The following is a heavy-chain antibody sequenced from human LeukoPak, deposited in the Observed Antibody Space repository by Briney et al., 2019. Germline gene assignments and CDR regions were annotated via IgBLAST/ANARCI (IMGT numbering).Heavy chain of an antibody. D-gene: IGHD3-10*01. CDR3: AILNRTDYYGHDY. Sequence: GGSLRLSCAASGFTFSSHAMSWVRQAPGKGLEWVSAISGSGGSTYYAGSVKGRFTISRDNSKNTLYLQMNSLRAEDTAVYYCAILNRTDYYGHDYWGQGTLVTVSS. CDR2: ISGSGGST. CDR1: GFTFSSHA. J-gene: IGHJ4*02. V-gene: IGHV3-23*01.